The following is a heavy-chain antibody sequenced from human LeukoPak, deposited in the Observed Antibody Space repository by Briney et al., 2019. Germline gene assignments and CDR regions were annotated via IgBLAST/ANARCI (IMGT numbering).Heavy chain of an antibody. CDR3: ASSSSITMIVVPQAFDI. CDR2: IYYSGST. Sequence: SETLSLTCTVSGGSISSYYWSWIRQPPGKGLEWIGYIYYSGSTNYNPSLKSRVTISVDTSKNQFSLKLSSVAAADTAVYNCASSSSITMIVVPQAFDIWGQGTMVTVSS. J-gene: IGHJ3*02. D-gene: IGHD3-22*01. V-gene: IGHV4-59*01. CDR1: GGSISSYY.